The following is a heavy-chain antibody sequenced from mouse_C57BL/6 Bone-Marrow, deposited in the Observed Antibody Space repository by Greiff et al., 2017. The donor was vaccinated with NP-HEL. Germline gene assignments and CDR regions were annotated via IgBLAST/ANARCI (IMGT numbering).Heavy chain of an antibody. CDR2: IYPRSGNT. J-gene: IGHJ2*01. V-gene: IGHV1-81*01. D-gene: IGHD1-1*01. CDR3: AREVYCGSSYCFDY. Sequence: QVQLQQSGAELARPGASVKLSCKASGYTFTSYGISWVKQRTGQGLEWIGEIYPRSGNTYYNEKFKGKATLTADKSSSTAYMELRSLTSEDSAVYFCAREVYCGSSYCFDYWGQGTTLTVSS. CDR1: GYTFTSYG.